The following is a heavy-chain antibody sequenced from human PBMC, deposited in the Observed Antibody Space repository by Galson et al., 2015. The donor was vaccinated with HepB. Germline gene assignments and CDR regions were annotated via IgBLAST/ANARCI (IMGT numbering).Heavy chain of an antibody. CDR2: IVVGSGNT. CDR1: GFTFTSSA. CDR3: AADPAGVGELLYR. J-gene: IGHJ4*02. D-gene: IGHD3-10*01. V-gene: IGHV1-58*01. Sequence: SVKVSCKASGFTFTSSAVQWVRQARGQRLEWIGWIVVGSGNTNYAQKFQERVTITRDMSTSTAYMELSSLRSEDTAVYYCAADPAGVGELLYRWGQGTLVTVSS.